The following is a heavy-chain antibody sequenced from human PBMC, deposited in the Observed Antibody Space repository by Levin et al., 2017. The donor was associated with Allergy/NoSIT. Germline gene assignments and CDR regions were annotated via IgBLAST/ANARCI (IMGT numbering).Heavy chain of an antibody. CDR1: GFTFSSYA. V-gene: IGHV3-30-3*01. CDR2: ISYDGSNK. CDR3: ARDGTPAIVVVPAGYYFDY. D-gene: IGHD2-2*01. J-gene: IGHJ4*02. Sequence: RSGGSLRLSCAASGFTFSSYAMHWVRQAPGKGLEWVAVISYDGSNKYYADSVKGRFTISRDNSKNTLYLQMNSLRAEDTAVYYCARDGTPAIVVVPAGYYFDYWGQGTLVTVSS.